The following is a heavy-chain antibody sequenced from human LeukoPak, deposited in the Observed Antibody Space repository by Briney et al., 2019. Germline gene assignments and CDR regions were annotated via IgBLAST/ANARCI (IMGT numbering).Heavy chain of an antibody. CDR2: IKQDGTEK. CDR3: AKVAKYYYGSETYYFFEH. CDR1: GFTFTTYW. D-gene: IGHD3-10*01. J-gene: IGHJ4*02. Sequence: GGSLRLSCAASGFTFTTYWMSWVRQAPGEGLEWVANIKQDGTEKYYVDSVKGRFTISRDNAKNSLYLRMNSLRVEDTAVYYCAKVAKYYYGSETYYFFEHWGQGTPVTASS. V-gene: IGHV3-7*01.